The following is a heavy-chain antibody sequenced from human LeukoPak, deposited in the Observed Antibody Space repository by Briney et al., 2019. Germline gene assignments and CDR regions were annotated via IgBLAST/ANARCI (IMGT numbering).Heavy chain of an antibody. J-gene: IGHJ6*02. Sequence: PGGSLRLSCAASGFTFSSYGMHWVRQAPGMGLEWVAVISYDGSNNYYADSVKGRFTISRDNSKNTLYLQMNSLRAEDTAVYYCARGTYCSCGSCYSWGYYGMDVWGQGTTVTVSS. CDR2: ISYDGSNN. CDR3: ARGTYCSCGSCYSWGYYGMDV. V-gene: IGHV3-30*03. CDR1: GFTFSSYG. D-gene: IGHD2-15*01.